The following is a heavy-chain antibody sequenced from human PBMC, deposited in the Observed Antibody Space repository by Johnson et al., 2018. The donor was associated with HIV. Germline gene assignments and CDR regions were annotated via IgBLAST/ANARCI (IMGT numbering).Heavy chain of an antibody. D-gene: IGHD1-7*01. J-gene: IGHJ3*02. Sequence: VQLVESGGSVVRPGGSLRLSSAASGFTFSDHYMDWVRQAPGKGLEWVGRTRHKANSYPTEYAASVKGRFTISRDDSKNSLYLQMNSLKTEDTAVYYCVRVELGAFDIWGQGTMVTISS. CDR2: TRHKANSYPT. V-gene: IGHV3-72*01. CDR3: VRVELGAFDI. CDR1: GFTFSDHY.